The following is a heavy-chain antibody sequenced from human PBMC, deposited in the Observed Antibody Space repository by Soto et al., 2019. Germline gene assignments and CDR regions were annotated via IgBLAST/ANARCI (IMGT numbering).Heavy chain of an antibody. CDR3: VKGPCNNRVCYSTHSC. D-gene: IGHD2-8*01. Sequence: PGGSLRLSCAASGFTFSTYSMSWVRQAPGKGLEWVSSINGIGAKTYYADSVKGRSTISRDNSKNLLSLQLNSLRAEDTALYYCVKGPCNNRVCYSTHSCWGQGNLVTVSS. J-gene: IGHJ4*02. V-gene: IGHV3-23*01. CDR1: GFTFSTYS. CDR2: INGIGAKT.